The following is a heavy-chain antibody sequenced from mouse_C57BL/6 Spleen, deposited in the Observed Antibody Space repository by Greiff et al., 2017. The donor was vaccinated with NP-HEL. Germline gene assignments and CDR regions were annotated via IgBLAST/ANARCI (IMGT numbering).Heavy chain of an antibody. CDR2: ISYDGSN. Sequence: EVKLQESGPGLVKPSQSLSLTCSVTGYSITSGYYWNWIRQFPGNKLEWMGYISYDGSNNYNPSLKNRISITRDPSKNQFFLKLNSVTTEDTATFYCAREGPFTTAGAMDYWGQGTSVTVSS. D-gene: IGHD1-2*01. CDR1: GYSITSGYY. CDR3: AREGPFTTAGAMDY. V-gene: IGHV3-6*01. J-gene: IGHJ4*01.